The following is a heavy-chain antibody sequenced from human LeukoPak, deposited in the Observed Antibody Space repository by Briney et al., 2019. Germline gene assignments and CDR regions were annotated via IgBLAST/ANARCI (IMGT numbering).Heavy chain of an antibody. D-gene: IGHD6-19*01. CDR3: AKDLLRIAVAGGLFDY. V-gene: IGHV3-30*02. J-gene: IGHJ4*02. CDR1: GFTFSDEG. CDR2: IHVDANEI. Sequence: GGSLRLSCAASGFTFSDEGMHWVRQAPGKGLEWVSFIHVDANEIYYADSVKGRFTISRDSSKNTLYLQMNSLRAEDTAVYYCAKDLLRIAVAGGLFDYWGQGTLVTVSS.